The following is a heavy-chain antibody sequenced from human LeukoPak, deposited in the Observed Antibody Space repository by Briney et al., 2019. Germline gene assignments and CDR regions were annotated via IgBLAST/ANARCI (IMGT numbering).Heavy chain of an antibody. V-gene: IGHV3-48*01. J-gene: IGHJ4*02. Sequence: GGSLRLSCAASGFIFSSYSMNWVRQAPGKGLEWVSSISTSSSAIYYADSVKGRFTISRDNAKNSLFLQMDSPRAEDTAVYYCARAYCSSTSCFEWGQGTLVTVSS. D-gene: IGHD2-2*01. CDR3: ARAYCSSTSCFE. CDR1: GFIFSSYS. CDR2: ISTSSSAI.